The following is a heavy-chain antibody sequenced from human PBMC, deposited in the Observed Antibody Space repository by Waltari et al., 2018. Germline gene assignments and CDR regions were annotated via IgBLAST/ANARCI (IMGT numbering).Heavy chain of an antibody. J-gene: IGHJ4*02. CDR3: ARGVPDYSSLAY. D-gene: IGHD4-4*01. Sequence: EVQLVESGGTLVQPGGSLRLACAVSGFTVRDNWMHWVRQTPGQGLVWLSRLNIDGSDTVYADSVKGRFTISRDNAKNTVFLQMNSLRSDDTAVYYCARGVPDYSSLAYWGQGTLVTVSS. V-gene: IGHV3-74*01. CDR1: GFTVRDNW. CDR2: LNIDGSDT.